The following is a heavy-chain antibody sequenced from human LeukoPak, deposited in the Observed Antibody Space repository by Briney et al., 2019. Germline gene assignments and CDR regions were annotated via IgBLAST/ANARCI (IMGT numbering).Heavy chain of an antibody. CDR2: ISYDGTRQ. V-gene: IGHV3-30*18. CDR1: GFIFKDYG. Sequence: PGTSLRLSCAASGFIFKDYGMHWVRQAPGKGLEWVVVISYDGTRQFYADSVKGRFAISRDNSNNTVFLQMNSLRPEDTAVYYCAKREAVTVTAEWDYLDYWGQGILVTVSS. CDR3: AKREAVTVTAEWDYLDY. J-gene: IGHJ4*02. D-gene: IGHD6-19*01.